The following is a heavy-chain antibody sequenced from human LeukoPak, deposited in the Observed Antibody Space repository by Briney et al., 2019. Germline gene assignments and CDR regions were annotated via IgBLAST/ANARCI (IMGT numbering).Heavy chain of an antibody. CDR2: INHSVST. V-gene: IGHV4-34*01. J-gene: IGHJ6*02. CDR1: GGSFSGYY. CDR3: ARGGGSSLGYYYYYGMDV. D-gene: IGHD3-16*01. Sequence: SETLSLTCAVYGGSFSGYYWSWIRDPPGKGLECIGEINHSVSTNQNPSLKIRVTISVDTSKHQFTLKLSSVTAADTAVYYCARGGGSSLGYYYYYGMDVWGQGTTVTVSS.